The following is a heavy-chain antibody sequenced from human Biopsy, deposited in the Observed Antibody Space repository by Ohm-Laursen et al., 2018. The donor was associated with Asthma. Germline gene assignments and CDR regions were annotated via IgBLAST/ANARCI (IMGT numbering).Heavy chain of an antibody. CDR2: IYYIGST. J-gene: IGHJ4*02. Sequence: SDTLSLTCAVYGGSFSGYYWSWIRQPPGKGLEWIGYIYYIGSTYYNPSLKSRVAISLDTSKNQFSLKLSSVTAADTAVYFCARRGGVRRYFDYWGQGTLVTVSS. CDR3: ARRGGVRRYFDY. V-gene: IGHV4-30-4*02. CDR1: GGSFSGYY. D-gene: IGHD3-16*01.